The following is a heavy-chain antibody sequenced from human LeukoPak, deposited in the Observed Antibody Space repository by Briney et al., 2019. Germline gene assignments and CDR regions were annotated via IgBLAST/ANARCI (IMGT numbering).Heavy chain of an antibody. Sequence: GGSLRLSCAASGFTFSSYSMNWVRQAPGKGLEWVSSISSSSYIYYADSVKGRFTISRDNAKNSLYLQMNSLRAEDTAVYYCAREAVAGTSDYWGQGTLVTVSS. D-gene: IGHD6-19*01. CDR2: ISSSSYI. J-gene: IGHJ4*02. CDR3: AREAVAGTSDY. CDR1: GFTFSSYS. V-gene: IGHV3-21*01.